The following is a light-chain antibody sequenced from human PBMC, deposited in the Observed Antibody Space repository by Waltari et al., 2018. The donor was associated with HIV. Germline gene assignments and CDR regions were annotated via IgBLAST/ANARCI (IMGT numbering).Light chain of an antibody. V-gene: IGKV2-24*01. Sequence: EIVLTQTPLSSRVTLGQPTSISCQSSQSLVHSDGNTYFSWLQQRPGQPLRLLIFKVSDRISGVPDRFRGGGARTNFTLEITRVEPEDVGLYYCMQATQFPRTFGQGTKLEIK. CDR3: MQATQFPRT. J-gene: IGKJ2*01. CDR1: QSLVHSDGNTY. CDR2: KVS.